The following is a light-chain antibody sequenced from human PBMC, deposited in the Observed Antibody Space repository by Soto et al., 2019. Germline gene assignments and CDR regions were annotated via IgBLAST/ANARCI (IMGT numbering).Light chain of an antibody. CDR3: QTWGTGIRV. CDR2: LNSDGSH. V-gene: IGLV4-69*01. J-gene: IGLJ2*01. Sequence: QSVLTQSPSASASLGASVKLTCTLSSGHTIYAIAWHQQQPEKGPRFLMKLNSDGSHTKGDGIPDRFSGSSSGADRYLTISSLHSEDEADYYCQTWGTGIRVFGGGTKLTVL. CDR1: SGHTIYA.